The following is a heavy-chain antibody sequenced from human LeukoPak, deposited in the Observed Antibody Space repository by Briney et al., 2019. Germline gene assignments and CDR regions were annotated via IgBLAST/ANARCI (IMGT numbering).Heavy chain of an antibody. D-gene: IGHD3-22*01. CDR3: ARDRHPYDSSGYCFDY. J-gene: IGHJ4*02. CDR1: GFTFISYA. Sequence: PGGSLRLSCAASGFTFISYAMHWVRQAPGKGLEWVAVISYDGSNKYYADSVKGRFTISRDNSKNTLYLQMNSLGAEDTAVYYCARDRHPYDSSGYCFDYWGQGTLVTVSS. CDR2: ISYDGSNK. V-gene: IGHV3-30-3*01.